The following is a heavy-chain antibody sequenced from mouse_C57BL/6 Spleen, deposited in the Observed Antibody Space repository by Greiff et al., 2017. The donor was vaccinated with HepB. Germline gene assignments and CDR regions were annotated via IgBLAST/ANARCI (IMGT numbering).Heavy chain of an antibody. CDR1: GYTFTDYN. Sequence: EVQLQQSGPELVKPGASVKIPCKASGYTFTDYNMDWVKQSHGKSLEWIGDINPNNGGTIYNQKFKGKATLTVDKSSSTAYMELRSLTSEDTAVYYWARYGSSYWYFDVWGTGTTVTVSS. D-gene: IGHD1-1*01. J-gene: IGHJ1*03. CDR2: INPNNGGT. CDR3: ARYGSSYWYFDV. V-gene: IGHV1-18*01.